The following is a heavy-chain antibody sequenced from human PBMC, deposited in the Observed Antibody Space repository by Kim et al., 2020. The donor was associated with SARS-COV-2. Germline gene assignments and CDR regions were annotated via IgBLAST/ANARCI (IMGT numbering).Heavy chain of an antibody. D-gene: IGHD6-19*01. Sequence: GGSLRLSCAASGFTFSSYGMHWVRQAPGKGLEWVAVIWYDGSNKYYADSVKGRFTISRDNSKNTLYLQMNSLRAEDTAVYYCAKAGLGARQWLVPSLPKHWGQGTLVTVSS. CDR1: GFTFSSYG. J-gene: IGHJ1*01. CDR2: IWYDGSNK. CDR3: AKAGLGARQWLVPSLPKH. V-gene: IGHV3-33*06.